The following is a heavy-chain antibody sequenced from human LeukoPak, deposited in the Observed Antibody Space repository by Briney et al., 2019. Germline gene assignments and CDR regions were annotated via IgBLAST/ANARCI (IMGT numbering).Heavy chain of an antibody. Sequence: ASVKVSCKASGYTFTSYDINWVRQATGQGLEWMGWMNPNSGNTGYAQKFQGRVTMTRNTSISTAYMEPSSLRSEDTAVYYCASTETYYDFWSGYYFGFDPWGQGTLVTVSS. CDR1: GYTFTSYD. D-gene: IGHD3-3*01. V-gene: IGHV1-8*01. CDR3: ASTETYYDFWSGYYFGFDP. CDR2: MNPNSGNT. J-gene: IGHJ5*02.